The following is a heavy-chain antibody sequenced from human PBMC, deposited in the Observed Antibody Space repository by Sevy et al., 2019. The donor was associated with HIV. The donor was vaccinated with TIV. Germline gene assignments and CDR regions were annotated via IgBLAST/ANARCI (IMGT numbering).Heavy chain of an antibody. CDR1: GFTFSSYW. CDR3: ARLSCSGGSCYSAFDY. CDR2: VNENGSVK. J-gene: IGHJ4*02. V-gene: IGHV3-7*01. D-gene: IGHD2-15*01. Sequence: GGSLRISCAASGFTFSSYWMTWVRQAPGKGLEWVASVNENGSVKKYLDSVKGRLTISRDNVKNSLYLQMNILSAEDTALYYCARLSCSGGSCYSAFDYRGQGTLVTVSS.